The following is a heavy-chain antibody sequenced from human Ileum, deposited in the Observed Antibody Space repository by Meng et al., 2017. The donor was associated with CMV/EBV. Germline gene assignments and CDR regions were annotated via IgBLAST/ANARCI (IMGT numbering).Heavy chain of an antibody. V-gene: IGHV7-4-1*02. CDR2: IETKTGNP. Sequence: QVQLVQSGSELKEPGASAKVSCKTSGYSFSSYGINWVREAPGHRLEWMGWIETKTGNPAYAPDFTGRFVFSMDTSVSTAYLEISSLRAEDTAVYYCTRGAGAHTAKYDFWGRGTLVTVSS. D-gene: IGHD5-18*01. CDR1: GYSFSSYG. J-gene: IGHJ4*02. CDR3: TRGAGAHTAKYDF.